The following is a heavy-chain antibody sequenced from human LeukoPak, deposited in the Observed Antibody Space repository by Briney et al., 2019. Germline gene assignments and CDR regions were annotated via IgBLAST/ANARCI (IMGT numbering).Heavy chain of an antibody. Sequence: GRSLRLSCATSGFTFSIYAMHWVRQAPGKGLVWVSRINSDGRSTNYADSVKGRFTISRDNAKNTLYLQMNSLRAEDTAVYYCARGADSGYSSDNWGQGTLVSVSS. D-gene: IGHD3-9*01. J-gene: IGHJ4*02. CDR3: ARGADSGYSSDN. CDR1: GFTFSIYA. CDR2: INSDGRST. V-gene: IGHV3-74*01.